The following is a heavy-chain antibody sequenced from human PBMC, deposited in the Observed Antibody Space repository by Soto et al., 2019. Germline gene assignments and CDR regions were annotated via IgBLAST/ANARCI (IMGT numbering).Heavy chain of an antibody. CDR2: IYYSGGT. J-gene: IGHJ1*01. D-gene: IGHD6-13*01. CDR3: AREPAAGTSSGYFQH. CDR1: GGSISSGGYY. V-gene: IGHV4-31*03. Sequence: QVQLQESGPGLVKPSQTLSLTCTVSGGSISSGGYYWSWIRQHPGKGLEWIGYIYYSGGTYYNPSLKSRVTISVDTSKNQFSLKLSSVTAADTAVYYCAREPAAGTSSGYFQHWGQGTLVTVSS.